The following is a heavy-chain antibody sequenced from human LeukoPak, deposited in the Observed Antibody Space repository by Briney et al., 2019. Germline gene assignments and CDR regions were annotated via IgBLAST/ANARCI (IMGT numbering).Heavy chain of an antibody. CDR2: MHYSGIT. Sequence: TSETLSLTCTVSGGSISSSSYYWGWIRQPPGKGLEWIGSMHYSGITYYNPSLKSRVTISVDTSKNQFSLKLSSVTAADTAVYYCARVVIVVVPAAMSYYYYYYMDVWGKGTTVTVSS. CDR3: ARVVIVVVPAAMSYYYYYYMDV. J-gene: IGHJ6*03. D-gene: IGHD2-2*01. V-gene: IGHV4-39*01. CDR1: GGSISSSSYY.